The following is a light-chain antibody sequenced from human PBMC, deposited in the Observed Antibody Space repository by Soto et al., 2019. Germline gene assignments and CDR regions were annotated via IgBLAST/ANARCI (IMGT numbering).Light chain of an antibody. V-gene: IGKV3-20*01. J-gene: IGKJ4*01. CDR3: QQYASSPLT. Sequence: IVLTQSPGTLSLSPGERATLSCRASQTVGNNYLAWYQQKPGQTPRLLIHGASNRATGIPDRISGSGSGTDCALFISRLEPEDFAVYYCQQYASSPLTFGGGTKVEIK. CDR1: QTVGNNY. CDR2: GAS.